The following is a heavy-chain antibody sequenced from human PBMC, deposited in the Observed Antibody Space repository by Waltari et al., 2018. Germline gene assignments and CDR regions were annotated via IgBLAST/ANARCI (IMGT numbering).Heavy chain of an antibody. CDR2: IAYDGSNK. Sequence: QVQLVESGGGVVQPGRSLRLSCAASGFTLGSYAMHWFRQAPGKGLEWVAVIAYDGSNKYYADSVKGRFTISRDKSKNTLYLQMNSLRAEDTAVYYCALASSLLGIFDYWGQGTLVTVSS. V-gene: IGHV3-30-3*01. CDR1: GFTLGSYA. CDR3: ALASSLLGIFDY. J-gene: IGHJ4*02. D-gene: IGHD7-27*01.